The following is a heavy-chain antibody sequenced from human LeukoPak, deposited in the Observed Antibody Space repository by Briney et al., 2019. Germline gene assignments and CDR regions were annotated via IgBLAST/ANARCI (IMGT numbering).Heavy chain of an antibody. V-gene: IGHV4-34*01. CDR2: INHSGST. Sequence: SETLSLTCAVYGGSFSGYYWSWIRQPPGKGLEWIGEINHSGSTNYNPSLESRVTISVDTSKNQFSLKLSSVTAADTAVYYCARGHIVVVTAMDNWFDPWGQGTLVTVSS. CDR3: ARGHIVVVTAMDNWFDP. D-gene: IGHD2-21*02. J-gene: IGHJ5*02. CDR1: GGSFSGYY.